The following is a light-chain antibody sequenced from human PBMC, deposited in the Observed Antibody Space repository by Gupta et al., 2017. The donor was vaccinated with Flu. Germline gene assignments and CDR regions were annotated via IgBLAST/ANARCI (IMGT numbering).Light chain of an antibody. J-gene: IGKJ1*01. CDR1: QDIRNY. Sequence: DIQMTQSPFSLSASVGDRVTITCRASQDIRNYLNWYQQKPGKAPKLLIYDVSSLDTGVPSRFSGTGFETTFFLTITSLQPEDFATYYCQQDHEAPQAFGQGTKVEIK. CDR3: QQDHEAPQA. V-gene: IGKV1-33*01. CDR2: DVS.